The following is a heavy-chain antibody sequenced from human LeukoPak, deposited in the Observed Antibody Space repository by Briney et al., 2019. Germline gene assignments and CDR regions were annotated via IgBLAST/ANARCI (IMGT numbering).Heavy chain of an antibody. CDR3: ARSSVGAYDY. D-gene: IGHD1-26*01. V-gene: IGHV3-48*04. J-gene: IGHJ4*02. CDR2: ISSSGSTI. Sequence: GGSLRLSCAASGFTFSSYGMNWVRQAPGKGLEWVSYISSSGSTIYYADSVKGRFTISRDNAKNSLYLQMNSLRAEDTAVYYCARSSVGAYDYWGQGTLVTVSS. CDR1: GFTFSSYG.